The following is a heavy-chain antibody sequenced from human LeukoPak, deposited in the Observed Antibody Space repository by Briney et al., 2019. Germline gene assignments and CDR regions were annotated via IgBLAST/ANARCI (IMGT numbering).Heavy chain of an antibody. CDR2: IIHSGRT. V-gene: IGHV4-34*01. Sequence: ASETLSLTCGVYGGSFSGYYWTWIRQSPGMGLEWVGEIIHSGRTNYNPSLTSRATISVDTSKNQFSLELSSVTAADTAVYYCARGVLVTVYAAFDYWGQGTLVTVSS. J-gene: IGHJ4*02. CDR3: ARGVLVTVYAAFDY. CDR1: GGSFSGYY. D-gene: IGHD2-8*01.